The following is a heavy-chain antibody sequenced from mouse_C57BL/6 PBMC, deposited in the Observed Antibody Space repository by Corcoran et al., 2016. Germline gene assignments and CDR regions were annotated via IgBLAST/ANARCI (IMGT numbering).Heavy chain of an antibody. J-gene: IGHJ4*01. CDR3: ARDPALYYSNALYAMDY. CDR1: GYTFTTYG. Sequence: QIQLVQSGPELKKPGETVKISCKASGYTFTTYGMSWVKQAPGKGLKWMGWINTYSGVPTYADDFKGRFAFSLETSASTAYLQINNLKNEDTATDFCARDPALYYSNALYAMDYWGQGTSVTVSS. D-gene: IGHD2-5*01. V-gene: IGHV9-3*01. CDR2: INTYSGVP.